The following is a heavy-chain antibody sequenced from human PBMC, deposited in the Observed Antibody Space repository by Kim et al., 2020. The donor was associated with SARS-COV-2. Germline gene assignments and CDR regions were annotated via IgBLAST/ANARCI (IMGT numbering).Heavy chain of an antibody. D-gene: IGHD4-4*01. CDR2: VNAANDET. J-gene: IGHJ4*02. CDR1: GYTFKSYS. CDR3: ARDMDPTVYDH. Sequence: ASVKVSCKAYGYTFKSYSIHWLRQAPGQRPEWMGWVNAANDETQYSQKFQGRVTITRDTSANTAYMELRRLTTKDTAIYYCARDMDPTVYDHWGQGTLVT. V-gene: IGHV1-3*01.